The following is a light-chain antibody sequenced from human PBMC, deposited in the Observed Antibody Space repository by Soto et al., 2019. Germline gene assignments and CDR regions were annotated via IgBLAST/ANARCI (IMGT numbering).Light chain of an antibody. V-gene: IGKV1-5*01. CDR1: QSVSNW. CDR3: QQNYSIPIT. J-gene: IGKJ5*01. Sequence: DIQMTQSPSTLSASVGERVTITCRASQSVSNWLAWYQQKPGKAPNLLIYAASSLKSGVTSRFSGSGSGTDFTLTITGLQPADFATYYCQQNYSIPITFGQGTRLEIK. CDR2: AAS.